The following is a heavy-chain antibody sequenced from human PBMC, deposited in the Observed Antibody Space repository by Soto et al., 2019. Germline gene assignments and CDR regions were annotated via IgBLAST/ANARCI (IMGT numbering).Heavy chain of an antibody. V-gene: IGHV3-23*01. J-gene: IGHJ3*02. CDR3: AKARPSGGCYYVEALDI. D-gene: IGHD3-22*01. Sequence: GGSLRLSCAASGFSFTNYAMTWVRQAPEKGLEWVSVISDSGRSTFYADSVKGRFTISRDNSKSTLYPQMNSLRADDTAAYYCAKARPSGGCYYVEALDIWGQGTMVTVSS. CDR1: GFSFTNYA. CDR2: ISDSGRST.